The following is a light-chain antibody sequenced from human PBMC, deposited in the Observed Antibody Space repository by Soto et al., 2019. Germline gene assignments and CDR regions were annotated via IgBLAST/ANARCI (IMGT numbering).Light chain of an antibody. CDR2: EVS. V-gene: IGLV2-18*02. CDR3: SSYRDSSAVI. CDR1: SSDIGSYNR. J-gene: IGLJ2*01. Sequence: QSVLTQPPSVSGSPGQSVTISCTGTSSDIGSYNRVSWYQQPPGTAPKLMISEVSNRPSGVPDRFSGSKSGNTASLTISGLQAEDEADYYCSSYRDSSAVIFGGGTKVTVL.